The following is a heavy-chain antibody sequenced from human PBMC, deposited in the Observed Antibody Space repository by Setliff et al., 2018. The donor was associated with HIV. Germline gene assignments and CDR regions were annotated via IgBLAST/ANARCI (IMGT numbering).Heavy chain of an antibody. D-gene: IGHD3-3*01. CDR3: ARSPPTPFWSGYTYYYYMDV. J-gene: IGHJ6*03. CDR2: IYYSGST. Sequence: PSETLSLTCTVSGGSISSYYWSWIRQPPGKGLEWIGYIYYSGSTNYNPSLKSRVTISVDTSKNQFSLKLNSVTAADTAVYYCARSPPTPFWSGYTYYYYMDVWGKGTTVTVSS. V-gene: IGHV4-59*01. CDR1: GGSISSYY.